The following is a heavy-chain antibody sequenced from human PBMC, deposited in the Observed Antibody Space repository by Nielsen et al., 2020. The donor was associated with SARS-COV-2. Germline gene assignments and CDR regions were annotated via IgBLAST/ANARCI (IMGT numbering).Heavy chain of an antibody. CDR1: GFTFSDYY. Sequence: GGSLRLSCAASGFTFSDYYMSWIRQAPGQGLEWVSYISSSSSYTNYADSVKCRFTISRDNATNSLYLQMNALRAEDTAVYYCAREGRNLPLNYWGQGTLVTVSS. CDR2: ISSSSSYT. CDR3: AREGRNLPLNY. V-gene: IGHV3-11*05. J-gene: IGHJ4*02.